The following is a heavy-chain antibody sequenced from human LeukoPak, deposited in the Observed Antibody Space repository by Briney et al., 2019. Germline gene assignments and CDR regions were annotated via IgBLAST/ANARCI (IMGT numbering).Heavy chain of an antibody. CDR1: GGSISSSSYY. V-gene: IGHV4-39*07. D-gene: IGHD3-22*01. CDR2: IYYSGST. Sequence: SETLSLTCTVSGGSISSSSYYWGWIRQPPGKGLEWIGSIYYSGSTNYNPSLKSRVTISVDTSKNQFSLKLSSVTAADTAVYYCARDNGDGYYFYWYFDLWGRGTLVTVSS. J-gene: IGHJ2*01. CDR3: ARDNGDGYYFYWYFDL.